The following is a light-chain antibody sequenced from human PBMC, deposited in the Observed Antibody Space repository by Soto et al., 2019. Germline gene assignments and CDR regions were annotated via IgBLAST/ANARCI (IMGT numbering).Light chain of an antibody. CDR3: QVWDSSSDHVL. V-gene: IGLV3-21*02. CDR2: DDS. J-gene: IGLJ2*01. CDR1: NIETKS. Sequence: SYELTQPPSVSVAPGQTARITCGENNIETKSVHWYQQKPGQAPVLVVYDDSERPSGIPERISGSNSGNTATLTISRVEAGDEADYYCQVWDSSSDHVLFGGGTKLTVL.